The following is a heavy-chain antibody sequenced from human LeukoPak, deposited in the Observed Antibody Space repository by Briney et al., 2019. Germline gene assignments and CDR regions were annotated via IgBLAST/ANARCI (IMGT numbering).Heavy chain of an antibody. CDR1: GGSISSYY. Sequence: SETLSLTCTVAGGSISSYYWSWIRQPPGKGLEWIGYIYYSGSTNYNPSLKSRVTISVDTSKRQFSLKLSSVTAADTAVYYCARGGLDYYGMDVWGQGTTVTVSS. CDR3: ARGGLDYYGMDV. J-gene: IGHJ6*02. V-gene: IGHV4-59*01. D-gene: IGHD6-19*01. CDR2: IYYSGST.